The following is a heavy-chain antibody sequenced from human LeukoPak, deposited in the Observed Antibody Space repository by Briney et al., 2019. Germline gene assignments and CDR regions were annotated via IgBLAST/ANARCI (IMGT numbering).Heavy chain of an antibody. CDR1: GFTFSSYG. D-gene: IGHD3-10*01. CDR3: AKVFSYYGSGSYDY. V-gene: IGHV3-30*18. CDR2: ISYDGSNK. Sequence: GGSLRLSCAAPGFTFSSYGMHWVRQAPGKGLEWVAVISYDGSNKYYADSVKGRFTISRDNSKNTLYLQMNSLRAEDTAVYYCAKVFSYYGSGSYDYWGQGTLVTVSS. J-gene: IGHJ4*02.